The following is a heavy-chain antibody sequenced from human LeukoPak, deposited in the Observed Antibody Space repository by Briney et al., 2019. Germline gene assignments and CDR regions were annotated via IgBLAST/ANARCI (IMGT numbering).Heavy chain of an antibody. Sequence: ASVKVSCKASGYTFTGYYMHWVRQAPGQGLEWMGIINPSGGSTSYAQKFQGRVTMTRDTSTSIVYMELSSLRPEDTAVYYCATPEDCSGGSCYHLENWGQGTLVTVSS. CDR2: INPSGGST. CDR1: GYTFTGYY. V-gene: IGHV1-46*01. CDR3: ATPEDCSGGSCYHLEN. J-gene: IGHJ4*02. D-gene: IGHD2-15*01.